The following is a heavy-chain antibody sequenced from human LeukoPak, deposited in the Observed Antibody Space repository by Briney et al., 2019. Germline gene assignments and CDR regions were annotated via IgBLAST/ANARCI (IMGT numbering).Heavy chain of an antibody. D-gene: IGHD3-9*01. V-gene: IGHV4-34*01. J-gene: IGHJ5*02. Sequence: SETLSLTCAVYGGSFSGYYWSWIRQPPGKGLEWIGEINHSGSTNYNPSLKSRVTISVDTSKNQFSLKLSSVNAADTAVYYCARGPTYYDILTGYHNWFDPWGQGTLVTVSS. CDR2: INHSGST. CDR1: GGSFSGYY. CDR3: ARGPTYYDILTGYHNWFDP.